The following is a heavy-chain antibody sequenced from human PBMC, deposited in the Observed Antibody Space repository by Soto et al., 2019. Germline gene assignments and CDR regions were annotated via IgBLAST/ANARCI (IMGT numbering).Heavy chain of an antibody. CDR1: GFTLSGYA. J-gene: IGHJ6*03. CDR2: ISSNGVGT. D-gene: IGHD6-6*01. V-gene: IGHV3-64*01. Sequence: GGSLRLSCAASGFTLSGYAMDWVRQAPGKGLEYVSGISSNGVGTYYANSVQGRFTISRDNSKNTVYLQMGGLRPEDMAVYYCARRARPDFYFMDFWGKGTTVTVSS. CDR3: ARRARPDFYFMDF.